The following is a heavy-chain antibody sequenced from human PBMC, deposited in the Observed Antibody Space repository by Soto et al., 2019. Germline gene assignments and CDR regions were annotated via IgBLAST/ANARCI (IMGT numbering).Heavy chain of an antibody. V-gene: IGHV3-30*18. D-gene: IGHD1-26*01. CDR2: ISYDGSNT. Sequence: QVQLVESGGGVVQPGRSLRLSCAASGFTFSSYGMHWVRQAPGKGLEWVAIISYDGSNTYYADSVKGRFTISRDNSKNTLYLQMNSLRAEDTSVYYCAKEGGLSGSYYISSSYYFDYWGQGTLVTDSS. CDR1: GFTFSSYG. J-gene: IGHJ4*02. CDR3: AKEGGLSGSYYISSSYYFDY.